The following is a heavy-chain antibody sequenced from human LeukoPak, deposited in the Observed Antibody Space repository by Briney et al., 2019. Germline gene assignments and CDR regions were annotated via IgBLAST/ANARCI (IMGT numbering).Heavy chain of an antibody. V-gene: IGHV3-48*03. J-gene: IGHJ4*02. CDR1: GLSSSDYG. Sequence: PGGSLRLSCAGSGLSSSDYGMNWVRQAPGKGLEWLTFISPSGRSVSYADSVKGRFTIARDNAKKSLYLQMDSLRGEDTAIYYCTRDAGSDFWGQGTLVTVSS. D-gene: IGHD3-10*01. CDR3: TRDAGSDF. CDR2: ISPSGRSV.